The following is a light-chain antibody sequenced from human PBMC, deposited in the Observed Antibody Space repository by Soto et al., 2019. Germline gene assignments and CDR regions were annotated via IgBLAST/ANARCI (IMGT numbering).Light chain of an antibody. Sequence: EIVLTQSPATLSLSPGERATLSCRASQSVRSYLAWYQQRPGQAPRLLIYDASNRVAGMPDRFSGSGSGTEFTLIISSLQSEDFAVYYCQQYDIWPLTFGGGTKVDIK. J-gene: IGKJ4*01. CDR3: QQYDIWPLT. CDR1: QSVRSY. V-gene: IGKV3-11*01. CDR2: DAS.